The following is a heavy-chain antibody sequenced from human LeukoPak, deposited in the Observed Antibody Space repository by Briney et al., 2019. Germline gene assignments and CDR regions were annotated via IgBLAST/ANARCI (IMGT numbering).Heavy chain of an antibody. J-gene: IGHJ4*02. CDR2: IYYSGST. CDR1: GGSISSSSYY. D-gene: IGHD6-13*01. Sequence: SETLSLTCTGSGGSISSSSYYWGWVRQPPGKGLGWIGSIYYSGSTYYNPSLKSRVTISVDTSKNQFSLKLSSVTAADTAVYYCVARRYSSSWFDYWGQGTLVTVSS. CDR3: VARRYSSSWFDY. V-gene: IGHV4-39*07.